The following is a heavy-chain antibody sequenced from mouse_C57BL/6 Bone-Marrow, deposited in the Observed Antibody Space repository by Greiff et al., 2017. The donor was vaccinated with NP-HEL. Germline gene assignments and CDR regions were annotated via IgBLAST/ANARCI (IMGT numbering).Heavy chain of an antibody. D-gene: IGHD4-1*01. CDR1: GYTFTSYG. V-gene: IGHV1-81*01. CDR3: ARMTGRAYYFDY. J-gene: IGHJ2*01. CDR2: IYPRSGNT. Sequence: QVQLKQSGAELARPGASVKLSCKASGYTFTSYGISWVKQRTGQGLEWIGEIYPRSGNTYYNEKFKGKATLTADKSSSTAYMELRSLTSEDSAVYFCARMTGRAYYFDYWGQGTTLTVSS.